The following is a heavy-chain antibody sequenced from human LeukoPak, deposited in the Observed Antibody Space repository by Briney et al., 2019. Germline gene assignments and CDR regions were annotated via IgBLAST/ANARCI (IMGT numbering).Heavy chain of an antibody. V-gene: IGHV3-21*01. CDR1: GFTFSSYS. Sequence: PGGSLRLSCAASGFTFSSYSMNWVRQAPGKGLEWVSSISSTSYIYYADSVKGRFTISRDNAKNSLYLQMNSLRAEDTAVYYCARYYYDSSGYFRFDYWGQGTLVTVSS. CDR3: ARYYYDSSGYFRFDY. D-gene: IGHD3-22*01. J-gene: IGHJ4*02. CDR2: ISSTSYI.